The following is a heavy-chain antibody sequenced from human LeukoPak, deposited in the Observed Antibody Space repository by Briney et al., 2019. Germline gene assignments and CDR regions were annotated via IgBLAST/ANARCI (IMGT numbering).Heavy chain of an antibody. Sequence: ASVKVSCKASGYTFTGYYMHWVRQAPGQGLEWMGWINPNSGGTNYAQKFQGRVTMTRDTSISTAYMELSRLRSDDTAVYYCARNALDFFLEWLLSFDPWGQGTLVTVSS. J-gene: IGHJ5*02. V-gene: IGHV1-2*02. CDR2: INPNSGGT. CDR1: GYTFTGYY. CDR3: ARNALDFFLEWLLSFDP. D-gene: IGHD3-3*01.